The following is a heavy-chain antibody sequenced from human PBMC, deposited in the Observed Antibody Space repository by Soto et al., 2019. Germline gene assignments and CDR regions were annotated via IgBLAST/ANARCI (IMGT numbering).Heavy chain of an antibody. V-gene: IGHV4-61*01. CDR1: CGSVISSFFY. Sequence: SETLSLTCTISCGSVISSFFYWSCVRQPPGQRLEWIGYIYYTGTTNYNPSLASRVAMSVDTSKKQFTLNLRSLTAADTARYYCARLTTSSGWSLFDSWGQGMLVTVS. J-gene: IGHJ4*02. D-gene: IGHD6-13*01. CDR3: ARLTTSSGWSLFDS. CDR2: IYYTGTT.